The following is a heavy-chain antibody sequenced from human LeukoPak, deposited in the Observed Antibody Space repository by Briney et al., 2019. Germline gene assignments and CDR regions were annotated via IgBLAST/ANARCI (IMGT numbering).Heavy chain of an antibody. CDR3: ARGTPSSGWYRVWAFDI. CDR2: ISSSGNT. D-gene: IGHD6-19*01. CDR1: GASISGYF. V-gene: IGHV4-59*01. Sequence: KSSETLSLTCTVSGASISGYFWSWIRQPPRKGLEWIGYISSSGNTNYNPSLKSRVTISVDTSKNRFSLKLSSVTAADTAVYYCARGTPSSGWYRVWAFDIWGQGTMVTVSS. J-gene: IGHJ3*02.